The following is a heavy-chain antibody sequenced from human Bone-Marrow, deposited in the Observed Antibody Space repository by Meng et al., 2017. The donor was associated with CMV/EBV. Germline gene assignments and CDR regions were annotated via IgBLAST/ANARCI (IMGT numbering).Heavy chain of an antibody. CDR1: VFSLKTSGVS. Sequence: GLTLVNPPQTYTVTCSVTVFSLKTSGVSVGWIRQPPGKALEWLALIDWNDDKRYSPSLNSRLTVTKDTSTNQVVLALTNMEAVDTATYFCARAYDDFWSGYYLGAFDIWGQETLVTVSS. D-gene: IGHD3-3*01. CDR2: IDWNDDK. V-gene: IGHV2-5*01. J-gene: IGHJ3*02. CDR3: ARAYDDFWSGYYLGAFDI.